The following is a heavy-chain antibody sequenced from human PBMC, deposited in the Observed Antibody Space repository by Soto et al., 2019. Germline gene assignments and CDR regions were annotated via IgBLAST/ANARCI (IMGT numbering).Heavy chain of an antibody. V-gene: IGHV4-39*01. CDR2: IYYSGSP. J-gene: IGHJ4*02. CDR3: ARQQEQQLVGGRYFDY. D-gene: IGHD6-13*01. CDR1: GGSISSSSYY. Sequence: QLQLQESGPGLVKPSETLSLTCTVSGGSISSSSYYWGWIRQPPGKGLEWIGSIYYSGSPYYNPSLKSRVTISVDTSQTQFSLKLSSVTAADTAVYYCARQQEQQLVGGRYFDYWGQGTLVTVSS.